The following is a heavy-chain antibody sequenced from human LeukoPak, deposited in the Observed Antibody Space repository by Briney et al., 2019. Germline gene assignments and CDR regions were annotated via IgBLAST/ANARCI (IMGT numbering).Heavy chain of an antibody. CDR1: GFTFSTYW. V-gene: IGHV3-7*05. CDR3: ARDSPTTVVAPDY. CDR2: IKPDGRET. Sequence: PGGSLRLSCAASGFTFSTYWMTWVRQAPGKGLEWVGNIKPDGRETYFVDSVRGRFTISRDNAKRSLYLQMNSLRDEDTAVYYCARDSPTTVVAPDYWGQGTLVTVSS. J-gene: IGHJ4*02. D-gene: IGHD4-23*01.